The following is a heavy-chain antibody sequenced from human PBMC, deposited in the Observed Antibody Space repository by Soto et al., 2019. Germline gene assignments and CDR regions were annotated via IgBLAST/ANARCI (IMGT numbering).Heavy chain of an antibody. Sequence: PSETLSLTCTVSGGSISSYYWSWIRQPPGKGLEWIGYIYYSGSTNYNPSLKSRVTISVDTSKNQFSLKLSSVTAADTAVYYCARDLYSRTFGFDPWGQGTLVTVSS. CDR3: ARDLYSRTFGFDP. D-gene: IGHD6-13*01. CDR1: GGSISSYY. V-gene: IGHV4-59*01. J-gene: IGHJ5*02. CDR2: IYYSGST.